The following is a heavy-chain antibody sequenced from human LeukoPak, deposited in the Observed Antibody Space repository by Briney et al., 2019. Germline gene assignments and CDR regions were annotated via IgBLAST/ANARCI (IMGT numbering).Heavy chain of an antibody. CDR3: ASRNSSSWSLFDY. CDR2: ISGSGGST. D-gene: IGHD6-13*01. V-gene: IGHV3-23*01. J-gene: IGHJ4*02. CDR1: GFTFSSYA. Sequence: GGSLRLSCAASGFTFSSYAMSWVRQAPGKGLEWVSAISGSGGSTYYADSVKGRFTISRDNSKNTRYLQMNSLRAEDTAVYYCASRNSSSWSLFDYWGQGTLVTVSS.